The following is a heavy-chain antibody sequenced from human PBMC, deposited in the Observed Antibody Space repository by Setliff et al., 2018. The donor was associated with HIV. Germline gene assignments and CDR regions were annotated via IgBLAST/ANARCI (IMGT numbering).Heavy chain of an antibody. V-gene: IGHV4-31*03. CDR2: IYYSGST. J-gene: IGHJ6*02. Sequence: SETLSLTCTVSGGPITDYYWSWIRQHPGKGLEWIGYIYYSGSTYYNPSLKSRVTISVDTSKNQFSLKLSSVTAADTAVYYCARGGAGNPRKQQLAWYYGMDVWGQGTTVTVSS. CDR3: ARGGAGNPRKQQLAWYYGMDV. CDR1: GGPITDYY. D-gene: IGHD6-13*01.